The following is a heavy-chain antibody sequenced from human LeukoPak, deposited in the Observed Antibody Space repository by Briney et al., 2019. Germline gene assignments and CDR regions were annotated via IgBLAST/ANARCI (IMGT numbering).Heavy chain of an antibody. J-gene: IGHJ3*02. CDR1: GFTLTNLA. Sequence: GSLRLSCTASGFTLTNLAMTWVRQAPGKGLEWVSAISSSGGDTYHADSVKGRFTISRDNAQNSLYLQMKSLRAEDTAVYYCARDSIFGVVMIAAFDIWGQGTMVTVSS. D-gene: IGHD3-3*02. V-gene: IGHV3-23*01. CDR3: ARDSIFGVVMIAAFDI. CDR2: ISSSGGDT.